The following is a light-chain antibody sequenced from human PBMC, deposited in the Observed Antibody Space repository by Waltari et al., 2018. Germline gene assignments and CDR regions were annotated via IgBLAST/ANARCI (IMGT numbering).Light chain of an antibody. CDR1: QRISSW. V-gene: IGKV1-5*01. Sequence: DIQMTQSPSTLSASVGARVTITCRASQRISSWLAWYQQKPGKAPKLLIYDASSLESGVPSRFSGSGSGTEFTLTISSLQPDDFATYYCQQYNSSSGFGQGTKVEIK. J-gene: IGKJ1*01. CDR3: QQYNSSSG. CDR2: DAS.